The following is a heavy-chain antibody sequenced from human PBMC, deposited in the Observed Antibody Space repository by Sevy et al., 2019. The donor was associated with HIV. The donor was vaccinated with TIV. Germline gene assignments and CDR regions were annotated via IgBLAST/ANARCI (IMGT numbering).Heavy chain of an antibody. CDR3: ARDSGSGSYYNPAEYGMDV. D-gene: IGHD3-10*01. J-gene: IGHJ6*02. V-gene: IGHV3-11*01. Sequence: GGSLRLSCAASGFTFSDYYMSWIRQAPGKGLEWVSYITSSGSTIYYADSVKGRFTISRDNAKNSLYLQMNSLRAEDTAVYYCARDSGSGSYYNPAEYGMDVWGQGTTVTVSS. CDR2: ITSSGSTI. CDR1: GFTFSDYY.